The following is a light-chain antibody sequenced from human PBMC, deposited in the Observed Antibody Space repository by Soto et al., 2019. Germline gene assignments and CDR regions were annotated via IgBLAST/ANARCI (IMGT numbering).Light chain of an antibody. J-gene: IGLJ2*01. CDR2: EVS. Sequence: QSALTQPPSASGSPGQSVTISCTGTSSDVGDYNYVSWYQQHPGKAPKLMIYEVSKRPSGVPERFSGSKSGNTASLTVSGLQAQDEADYNCSSYAGAYVVFGGGTKLTVL. CDR1: SSDVGDYNY. CDR3: SSYAGAYVV. V-gene: IGLV2-8*01.